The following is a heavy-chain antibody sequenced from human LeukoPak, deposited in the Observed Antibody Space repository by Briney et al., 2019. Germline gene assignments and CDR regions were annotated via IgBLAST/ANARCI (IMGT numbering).Heavy chain of an antibody. J-gene: IGHJ6*03. CDR2: IIPIFGTA. D-gene: IGHD6-13*01. V-gene: IGHV1-69*13. CDR1: GGTFSSYA. CDR3: ATGGRAAAGVYYYYMDV. Sequence: SVKVSCKACGGTFSSYAISWVRQAPGQGLEWMGGIIPIFGTANYAQKFQGRVTITADESTSTAYMELSSLRSEDTAVYYCATGGRAAAGVYYYYMDVWGKGTTVTVSS.